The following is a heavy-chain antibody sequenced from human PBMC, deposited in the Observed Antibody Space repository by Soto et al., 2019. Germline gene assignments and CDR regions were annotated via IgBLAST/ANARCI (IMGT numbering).Heavy chain of an antibody. D-gene: IGHD3-10*01. V-gene: IGHV4-30-4*01. CDR3: ASLCITMVRGVIIPAPPVDY. J-gene: IGHJ4*02. Sequence: TSETLSLTCTVSGGSISGGDYYWSWIRQPPGKGLEWIGYIYYSGSTYYNPSLKSRVTISIDTSKNQFSLKLSSVTAADTAVYYCASLCITMVRGVIIPAPPVDYWGQGTLVTVSS. CDR1: GGSISGGDYY. CDR2: IYYSGST.